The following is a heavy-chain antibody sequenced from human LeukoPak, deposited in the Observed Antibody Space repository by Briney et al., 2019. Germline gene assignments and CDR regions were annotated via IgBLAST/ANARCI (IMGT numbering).Heavy chain of an antibody. CDR2: INSDGSST. J-gene: IGHJ4*02. CDR1: GFTFSKHW. V-gene: IGHV3-74*01. D-gene: IGHD5-18*01. CDR3: TRGRGYSYGWIGEKLLDY. Sequence: PGGSLRLSCAASGFTFSKHWMHWVRQAPGKGLVWVSRINSDGSSTTYADSVKGRFTISRDNAKNTLYLQMNSLTTEDTAVYYCTRGRGYSYGWIGEKLLDYWGQGTLVTVSS.